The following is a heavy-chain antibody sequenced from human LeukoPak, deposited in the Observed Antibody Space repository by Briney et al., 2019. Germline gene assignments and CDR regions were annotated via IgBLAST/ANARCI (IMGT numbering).Heavy chain of an antibody. Sequence: ASVKVSCKASGYTFTSYDINWVRRATGQGLEWMGWMNPNSGNTGYAQKFQGRVTMTRNTSISTAYMELSSLRSEDTAVYYCARGTVSGSYYYYYGMDVWGQGTTVTVSS. CDR3: ARGTVSGSYYYYYGMDV. V-gene: IGHV1-8*01. J-gene: IGHJ6*02. CDR2: MNPNSGNT. CDR1: GYTFTSYD. D-gene: IGHD1-26*01.